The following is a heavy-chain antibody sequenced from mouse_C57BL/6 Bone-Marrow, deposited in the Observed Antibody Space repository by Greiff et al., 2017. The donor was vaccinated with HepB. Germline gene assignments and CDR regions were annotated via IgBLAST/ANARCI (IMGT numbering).Heavy chain of an antibody. V-gene: IGHV1-59*01. D-gene: IGHD1-1*01. Sequence: QVQLQQPGAELVRPGTSVKLSCKASGYTFTSYWMHWVKQRPGQGLEWIGVIDPSDSYTNYNQKFKGKATLTVDTYSSTAYMQLSSLTSEDSAVYYCARDYGTTVVATDAMDYWGQGTSVTVSS. CDR3: ARDYGTTVVATDAMDY. CDR2: IDPSDSYT. CDR1: GYTFTSYW. J-gene: IGHJ4*01.